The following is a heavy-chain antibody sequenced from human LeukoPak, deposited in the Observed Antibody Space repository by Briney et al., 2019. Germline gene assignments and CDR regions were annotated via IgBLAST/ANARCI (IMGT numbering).Heavy chain of an antibody. Sequence: ASVKVSCKASGYTFTGYYMHWVRQAPGQGLEWMGWINPNSGGTNYAQKFQGRVTMTRDTSISTAYMELSRLRSDDTAVYYCAGDTGYCSSTSCFAIWFDPWGQGTLVTVSS. J-gene: IGHJ5*02. CDR1: GYTFTGYY. V-gene: IGHV1-2*02. D-gene: IGHD2-2*01. CDR2: INPNSGGT. CDR3: AGDTGYCSSTSCFAIWFDP.